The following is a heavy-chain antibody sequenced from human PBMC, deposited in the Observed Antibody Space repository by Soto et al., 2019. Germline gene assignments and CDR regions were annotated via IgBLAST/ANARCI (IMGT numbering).Heavy chain of an antibody. D-gene: IGHD1-7*01. V-gene: IGHV1-18*01. CDR1: GYSFSTYG. CDR2: ISAYTYNT. CDR3: ARRAGTSHPFAY. Sequence: QVQLVQSGAEVKKPGASVKVSCKASGYSFSTYGISWVRQAPGQGLEWMGWISAYTYNTNYAQKFQGRVTMTTDSSTSTADLDLRSLRSDDTAVYYFARRAGTSHPFAYWGQGTLVTVSS. J-gene: IGHJ4*02.